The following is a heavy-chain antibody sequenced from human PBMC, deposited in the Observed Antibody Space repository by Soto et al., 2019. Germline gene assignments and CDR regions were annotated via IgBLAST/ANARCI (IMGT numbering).Heavy chain of an antibody. CDR1: GGTFSSYA. D-gene: IGHD3-10*01. J-gene: IGHJ5*02. CDR2: IIPIFGTA. V-gene: IGHV1-69*01. Sequence: QVQLVQSGAEVKKPGSSVKVSCKASGGTFSSYAISWVRQAPGQGLEWMGGIIPIFGTANYAQKFQGRVTIIADESTSTAYMELSSLRSEDTAVYYCARVEDLPLGGNNWFDPWGQGTLVTVSS. CDR3: ARVEDLPLGGNNWFDP.